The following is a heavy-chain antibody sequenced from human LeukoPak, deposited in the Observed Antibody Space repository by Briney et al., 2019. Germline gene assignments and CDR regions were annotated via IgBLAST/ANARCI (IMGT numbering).Heavy chain of an antibody. CDR2: ISSSSSYI. D-gene: IGHD3-10*01. CDR1: GFTLSNYN. CDR3: ARSELGYNYHYMDV. Sequence: GGSLRLSCAASGFTLSNYNMNWVRQAPGKGLEWVSSISSSSSYIYYADSVKGRFTISRDNAKNSLYLQMNSLRAEDTAVYYCARSELGYNYHYMDVWGKGTTVTISS. V-gene: IGHV3-21*01. J-gene: IGHJ6*03.